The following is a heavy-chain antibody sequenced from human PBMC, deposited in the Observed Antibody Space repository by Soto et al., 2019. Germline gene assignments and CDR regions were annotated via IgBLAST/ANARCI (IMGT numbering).Heavy chain of an antibody. Sequence: SETLSLTCIVSGDSVSSGGYYWSWIRQHPGKGLEWIGYIYSNGCTYYNPSLKSRVTISVDTSKNQFSLKLSSVTAADTAVYYCARSNPPLGGMDVWGQGT. CDR1: GDSVSSGGYY. J-gene: IGHJ6*02. V-gene: IGHV4-31*03. CDR3: ARSNPPLGGMDV. CDR2: IYSNGCT.